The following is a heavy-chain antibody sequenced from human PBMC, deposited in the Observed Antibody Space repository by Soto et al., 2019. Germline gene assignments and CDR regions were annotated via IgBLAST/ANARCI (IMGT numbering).Heavy chain of an antibody. Sequence: QVRLVQSGGGVVQPGRSLTLSCAASGYSITIHGMHWVRQAPGKGLEWVALIWSHGTDQYYADSVRGRFTVSSDTSTNTVFLQMHSLRADDTATYYCGKDIRYGSIDYWGQGTPVTVSS. CDR3: GKDIRYGSIDY. V-gene: IGHV3-33*06. D-gene: IGHD2-2*01. CDR1: GYSITIHG. CDR2: IWSHGTDQ. J-gene: IGHJ4*02.